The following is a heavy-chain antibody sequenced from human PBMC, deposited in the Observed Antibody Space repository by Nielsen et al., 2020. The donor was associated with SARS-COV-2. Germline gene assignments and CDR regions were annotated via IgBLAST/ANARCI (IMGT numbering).Heavy chain of an antibody. CDR2: IHEDGSS. J-gene: IGHJ4*02. V-gene: IGHV3-53*01. CDR3: TVTGGY. CDR1: GFTVSRNY. D-gene: IGHD4-17*01. Sequence: GESLKISCAASGFTVSRNYMSWVRQAPGKGLAWVSVIHEDGSSYYADSVEGRFTISRDNSKNILDLHMNSLRAEDTAVYYCTVTGGYWGQGTLVTVSS.